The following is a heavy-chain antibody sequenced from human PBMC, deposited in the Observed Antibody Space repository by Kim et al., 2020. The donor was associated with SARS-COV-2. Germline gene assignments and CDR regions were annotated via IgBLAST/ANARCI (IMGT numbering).Heavy chain of an antibody. CDR2: ISAYNGNT. J-gene: IGHJ3*02. D-gene: IGHD6-19*01. CDR3: ARAFPYSSSDTGAFDI. V-gene: IGHV1-18*04. CDR1: GYTFTSYG. Sequence: ASVKVSCKASGYTFTSYGISWVRQAPGQGLEWMGWISAYNGNTNYAQKLQGRVTMTTDTSTSTAYMELRSLRSDDTAVYYCARAFPYSSSDTGAFDIWGQGTMVTVSS.